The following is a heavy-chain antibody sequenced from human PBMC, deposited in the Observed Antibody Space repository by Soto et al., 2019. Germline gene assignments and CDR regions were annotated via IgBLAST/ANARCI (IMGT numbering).Heavy chain of an antibody. J-gene: IGHJ4*02. CDR2: IIPIFGTA. CDR3: ARESIPGYSSGWYHYFDY. Sequence: SVKVSCKASGGTFSSYAISWVRQAPGQGLEWMGGIIPIFGTANYAQKFQGRVTITADESTSTAYMELSSLRSEDAAVYYCARESIPGYSSGWYHYFDYWGQGTLVTVSS. CDR1: GGTFSSYA. V-gene: IGHV1-69*13. D-gene: IGHD6-19*01.